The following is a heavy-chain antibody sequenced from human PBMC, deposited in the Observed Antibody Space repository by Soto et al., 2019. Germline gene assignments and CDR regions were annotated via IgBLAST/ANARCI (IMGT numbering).Heavy chain of an antibody. Sequence: SETLSLTCTVSGGSISSYYWSWIRQPPGKGLEWIGYIYYSGSTNYNPSLKSRVTISVDTSKNQFSLKLSSVTAADTAVYYCARQVVSSSSWFDPWGQGTLVTVSS. CDR2: IYYSGST. V-gene: IGHV4-59*08. CDR3: ARQVVSSSSWFDP. D-gene: IGHD6-6*01. J-gene: IGHJ5*02. CDR1: GGSISSYY.